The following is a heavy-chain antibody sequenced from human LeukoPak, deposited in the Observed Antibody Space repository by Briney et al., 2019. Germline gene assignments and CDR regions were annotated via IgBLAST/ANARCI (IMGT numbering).Heavy chain of an antibody. CDR2: IYQSGST. J-gene: IGHJ3*02. CDR3: ARGADFWSGSDAFDI. D-gene: IGHD3-3*01. V-gene: IGHV4-30-2*01. CDR1: GGSISSGGYS. Sequence: SQTLSLTCAVSGGSISSGGYSWSWIRQPPGKGLEWIGYIYQSGSTNYNPSLKSRVTISVDRSENQFSLKLSSVTAADTAVYYCARGADFWSGSDAFDIWGQGTMVTVSS.